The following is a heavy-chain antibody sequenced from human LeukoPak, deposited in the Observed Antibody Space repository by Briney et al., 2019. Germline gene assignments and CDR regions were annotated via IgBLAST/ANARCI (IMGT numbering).Heavy chain of an antibody. CDR3: AREDYGVFFDY. CDR2: IYYSGST. CDR1: GGSISSGDYY. J-gene: IGHJ4*02. D-gene: IGHD4-17*01. Sequence: SETLSLTCTVSGGSISSGDYYWSWIRQPPGKGLEWIGYIYYSGSTYYNPSLKSRVPISVDTSKNQFSLKLSSVTAADTAVYYCAREDYGVFFDYWGQGTLVTVSS. V-gene: IGHV4-30-4*01.